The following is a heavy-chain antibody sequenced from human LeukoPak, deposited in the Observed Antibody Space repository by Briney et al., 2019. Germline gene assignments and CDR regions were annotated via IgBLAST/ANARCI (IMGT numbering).Heavy chain of an antibody. J-gene: IGHJ4*02. V-gene: IGHV3-23*01. CDR3: AKASRQGAVASPLDY. CDR1: GFTFSSYA. Sequence: GGSLRLSCAASGFTFSSYAMSWVRQAPGKGLEWGSAISGSGGSTYYADSVKGRFTISRDNSKNTLYLQMNSLRAEDTAVYYCAKASRQGAVASPLDYWGQGTLVTVSS. D-gene: IGHD6-19*01. CDR2: ISGSGGST.